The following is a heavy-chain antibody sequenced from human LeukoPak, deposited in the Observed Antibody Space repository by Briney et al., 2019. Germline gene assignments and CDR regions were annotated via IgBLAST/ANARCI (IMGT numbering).Heavy chain of an antibody. CDR2: INRDGSST. J-gene: IGHJ4*02. CDR3: AKVGLTVTTILDYFDY. Sequence: GGSLRLSCAASGFTFTTSWMHWVRQGPGKWLEWVSRINRDGSSTNYADSVKGRFTISRDNAKNTLYLQMNSLRAEDTAIYYCAKVGLTVTTILDYFDYWGQGTLVTVSS. D-gene: IGHD4-11*01. CDR1: GFTFTTSW. V-gene: IGHV3-74*01.